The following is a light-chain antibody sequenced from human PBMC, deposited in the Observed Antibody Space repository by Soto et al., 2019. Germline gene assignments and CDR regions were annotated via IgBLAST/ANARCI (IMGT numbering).Light chain of an antibody. J-gene: IGKJ2*01. CDR1: QSVSSN. Sequence: EIVMTQSPATLSVSPGERATLSCRASQSVSSNLAWYQQKPGQAPRLLIYGASTRATGIPARFSGSGSGTEFTLTISSLQSEDFAVYYCQQYNNWPPIYTLGQGTKVDLK. CDR2: GAS. V-gene: IGKV3-15*01. CDR3: QQYNNWPPIYT.